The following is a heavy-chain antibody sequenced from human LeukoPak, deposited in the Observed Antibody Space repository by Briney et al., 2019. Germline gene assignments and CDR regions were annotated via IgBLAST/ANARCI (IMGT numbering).Heavy chain of an antibody. CDR3: ARETKLRGYSHGRSDY. Sequence: AASVKVSCKASGGTFSSYAISWVRQAPGQGLEWMGRIIPILGIANYAQKFQGRVTITADKSTSTAYMELSSLRSEDTAVYYCARETKLRGYSHGRSDYWGQGTLVTVSS. D-gene: IGHD5-18*01. J-gene: IGHJ4*02. V-gene: IGHV1-69*04. CDR2: IIPILGIA. CDR1: GGTFSSYA.